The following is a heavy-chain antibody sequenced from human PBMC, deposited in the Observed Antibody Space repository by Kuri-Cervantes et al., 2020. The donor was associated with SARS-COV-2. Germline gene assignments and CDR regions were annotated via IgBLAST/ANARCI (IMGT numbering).Heavy chain of an antibody. V-gene: IGHV3-23*01. J-gene: IGHJ4*02. D-gene: IGHD5-18*01. CDR1: GFTFTTFA. Sequence: GESLKISCAASGFTFTTFAMSWVRQAPGKGLEWVSTINYNAESTYHADSVKGRFTISRDNSKNTLYLQMNSLRAEDTAVYYCAKGGYSYGYAGHFDYWGQGTLVTVSS. CDR2: INYNAEST. CDR3: AKGGYSYGYAGHFDY.